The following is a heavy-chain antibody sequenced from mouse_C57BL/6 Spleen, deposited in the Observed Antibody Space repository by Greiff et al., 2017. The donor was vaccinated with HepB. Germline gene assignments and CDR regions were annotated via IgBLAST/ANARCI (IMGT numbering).Heavy chain of an antibody. Sequence: QVQLQQSGAELVKPGASVKISCKASGYAFSSYWMNWVKQRPGKGLEWIGQIYPGDGDTNYNGKFKGKATLTADKSSSTSEDSAVYFCAIYYGSSHPFDYWGQGTTLTVSS. J-gene: IGHJ2*01. V-gene: IGHV1-80*01. CDR2: IYPGDGDT. D-gene: IGHD1-1*01. CDR3: AIYYGSSHPFDY. CDR1: GYAFSSYW.